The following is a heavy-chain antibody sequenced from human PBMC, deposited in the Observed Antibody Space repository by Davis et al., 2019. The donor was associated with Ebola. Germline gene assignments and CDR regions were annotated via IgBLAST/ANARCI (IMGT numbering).Heavy chain of an antibody. J-gene: IGHJ4*02. CDR1: GFTFSSYA. CDR3: AKTHDKFNGWIGTFDS. Sequence: PGGSLRLSCAASGFTFSSYAMSWVRQAPGKGLEWVSNISGSGATTLYADSVKGRFTTSRDNSKNTLFLQMDSVTAEDTAIYYCAKTHDKFNGWIGTFDSWGQGTLGTVSS. V-gene: IGHV3-23*01. CDR2: ISGSGATT. D-gene: IGHD1-7*01.